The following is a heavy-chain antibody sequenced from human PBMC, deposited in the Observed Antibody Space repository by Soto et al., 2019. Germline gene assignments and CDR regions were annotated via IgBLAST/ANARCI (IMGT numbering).Heavy chain of an antibody. CDR2: INAGNGNT. CDR1: GYTFTSYA. Sequence: ASVKVSCKASGYTFTSYAMHWVRQAPGQRLEWMGWINAGNGNTKYSQKFQGRVTITRDTSASTAYMELSSLRSEDTAVYYCARGVGYCSSTSCYAPYYYYYMDVWGKGTTVTVSS. CDR3: ARGVGYCSSTSCYAPYYYYYMDV. J-gene: IGHJ6*03. V-gene: IGHV1-3*01. D-gene: IGHD2-2*01.